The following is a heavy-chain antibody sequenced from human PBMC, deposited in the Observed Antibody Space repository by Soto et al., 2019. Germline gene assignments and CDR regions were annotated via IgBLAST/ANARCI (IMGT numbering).Heavy chain of an antibody. J-gene: IGHJ4*02. CDR3: ARGIRGGELDY. CDR2: INPSGGST. V-gene: IGHV1-46*01. Sequence: QVQLVQSGAEVKKPGASVKVSCKASGYTFTNYYIHWVRQAPGQGLEWMGIINPSGGSTSYAQNFQGRVTMTRDTSSSTVYMELSILRSEDTAVYYCARGIRGGELDYWGQGTLVTVSS. CDR1: GYTFTNYY. D-gene: IGHD3-16*01.